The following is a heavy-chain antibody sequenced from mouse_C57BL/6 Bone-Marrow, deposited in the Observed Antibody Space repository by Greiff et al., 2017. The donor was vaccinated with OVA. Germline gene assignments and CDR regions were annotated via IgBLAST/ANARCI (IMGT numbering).Heavy chain of an antibody. CDR3: AREEVAY. J-gene: IGHJ3*01. V-gene: IGHV1-59*01. CDR1: CFTFPCYC. CDR2: IDPSDSYT. Sequence: VPLHQPGAALVRPVSSVKFSCPASCFTFPCYCLPLLQPSPGHCLAWIGVIDPSDSYTNYNQKFKGKATLTVDTSSSTAYMQRSSLTSEDSAVYYCAREEVAYWGQGTLVTVSA.